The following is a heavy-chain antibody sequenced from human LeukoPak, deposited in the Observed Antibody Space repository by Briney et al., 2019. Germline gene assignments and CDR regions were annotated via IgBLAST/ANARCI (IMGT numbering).Heavy chain of an antibody. CDR3: ARYPYSDSGVWQAFDY. Sequence: SETLSLTCIVSGGSISSGSHYWGWIRQPPGKGLEWTGSMHYSGITYYNPSLTGRVTISVETSKNQFSLRLTSVTAADTAVYYCARYPYSDSGVWQAFDYWGQGTLVTVSS. V-gene: IGHV4-39*01. CDR1: GGSISSGSHY. J-gene: IGHJ4*02. CDR2: MHYSGIT. D-gene: IGHD5-12*01.